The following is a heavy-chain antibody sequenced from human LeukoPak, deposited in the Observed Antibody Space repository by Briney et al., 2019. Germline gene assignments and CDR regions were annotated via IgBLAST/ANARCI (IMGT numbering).Heavy chain of an antibody. CDR3: ATDSPETAAFDY. CDR1: GFSFSTYS. V-gene: IGHV3-48*04. CDR2: IVGSSRNI. D-gene: IGHD1-1*01. J-gene: IGHJ4*02. Sequence: GGSLRLSCTASGFSFSTYSMHWVRQAPGKGLEWVSYIVGSSRNIYYADSVKGRFTISRDNAKNSLYLQMDSLRAEDTAVSYCATDSPETAAFDYWGQGTLVTVSS.